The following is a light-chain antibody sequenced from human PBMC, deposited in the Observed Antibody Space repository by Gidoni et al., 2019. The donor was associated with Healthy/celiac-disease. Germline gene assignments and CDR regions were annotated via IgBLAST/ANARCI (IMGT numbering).Light chain of an antibody. J-gene: IGLJ2*01. CDR2: EVS. CDR3: SSYAGSIKPHVV. CDR1: SSDVGGYNY. V-gene: IGLV2-8*01. Sequence: QSALTQPPSASGSPGQSVTISCTGTSSDVGGYNYVSWYQQHPGKAPKLMIYEVSKRPSGVPDRFSGSKSGNTASLTVSGLQAEDEADYYCSSYAGSIKPHVVFGGGTKLTVL.